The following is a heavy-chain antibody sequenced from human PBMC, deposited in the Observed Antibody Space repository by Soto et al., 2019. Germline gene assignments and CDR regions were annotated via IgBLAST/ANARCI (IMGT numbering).Heavy chain of an antibody. V-gene: IGHV4-59*01. CDR1: GGSISSYY. CDR2: IYYSGST. D-gene: IGHD3-16*01. J-gene: IGHJ4*02. CDR3: ARGTITFGFDY. Sequence: SETLSLTCTVSGGSISSYYWIWIRQPPGKGLEWIGYIYYSGSTNYNPSLKSRVTISVDTSKNQFSLKLSSVTAADTAVYYCARGTITFGFDYWGQGTLVTVSS.